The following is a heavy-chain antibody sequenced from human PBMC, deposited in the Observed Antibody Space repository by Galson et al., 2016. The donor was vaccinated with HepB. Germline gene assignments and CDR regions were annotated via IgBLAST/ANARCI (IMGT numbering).Heavy chain of an antibody. D-gene: IGHD2-15*01. CDR1: GFTVSSNY. CDR3: AREKGYCSGGSCENWVDP. Sequence: SLRLSCAASGFTVSSNYMSWVRQAPGKGLEWVSVIYSGGSTYYADSVKGRFTISRDNSKNTLYLQMNSLRAEDTAVYYCAREKGYCSGGSCENWVDPWGQGTLVTVSS. J-gene: IGHJ5*02. V-gene: IGHV3-53*01. CDR2: IYSGGST.